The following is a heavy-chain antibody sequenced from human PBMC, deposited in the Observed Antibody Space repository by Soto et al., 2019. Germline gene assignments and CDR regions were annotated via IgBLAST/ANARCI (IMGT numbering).Heavy chain of an antibody. Sequence: SETLSLTCAVSGGSISSGGYSWSWIRQPPGKGLEWIGYIYHSGSTYYNPSLKSRVTISVDRSKNQFSLKLSLVTAADTAVYYCARLYDSSGYAFDIWGQGTMVTVSS. CDR2: IYHSGST. CDR3: ARLYDSSGYAFDI. V-gene: IGHV4-30-2*01. CDR1: GGSISSGGYS. D-gene: IGHD3-22*01. J-gene: IGHJ3*02.